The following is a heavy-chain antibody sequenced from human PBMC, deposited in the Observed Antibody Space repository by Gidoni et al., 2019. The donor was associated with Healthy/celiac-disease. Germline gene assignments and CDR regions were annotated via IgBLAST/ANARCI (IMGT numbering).Heavy chain of an antibody. CDR3: AKAVAGTISHSMDV. CDR2: ISGSGGST. CDR1: GFPFSSYA. Sequence: VQLLESGGGLVQPGGSLRPSCAASGFPFSSYAMSWVRQAPGKGLEWVSAISGSGGSTYYADSVKGRFTISRDNSKNTLYLQMNSLRAEDTAVYYCAKAVAGTISHSMDVWGQGTTVTVSS. D-gene: IGHD6-19*01. J-gene: IGHJ6*02. V-gene: IGHV3-23*01.